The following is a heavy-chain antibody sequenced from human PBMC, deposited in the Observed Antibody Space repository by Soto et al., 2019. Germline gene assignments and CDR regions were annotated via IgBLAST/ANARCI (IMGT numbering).Heavy chain of an antibody. CDR3: ARDRGYSYGHLLVLGMDV. CDR2: INAGNGNT. CDR1: GYTFTSYA. V-gene: IGHV1-3*01. J-gene: IGHJ6*02. Sequence: QVQLVQSGAEVKKPGASVKVSCKASGYTFTSYAMHWVLQAPGQRLEWMGWINAGNGNTKYSQKFQGRVTITRDTSASTAYMELISPRSEGTAVYYCARDRGYSYGHLLVLGMDVWGQGTTVTVSS. D-gene: IGHD5-18*01.